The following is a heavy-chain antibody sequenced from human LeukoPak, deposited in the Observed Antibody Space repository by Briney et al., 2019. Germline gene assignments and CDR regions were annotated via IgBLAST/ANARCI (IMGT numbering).Heavy chain of an antibody. J-gene: IGHJ6*02. CDR1: GYTFITYG. Sequence: ASVKVSCKASGYTFITYGITWVRQAPGQGLEWMGWASTYNGNTNYAQKFQGRVNMTTNTSTSTAYMELRSLRSDDTAVYYCARSSGAGGGYYQYSMDVWGQGTTVTVSS. CDR3: ARSSGAGGGYYQYSMDV. V-gene: IGHV1-18*01. D-gene: IGHD3-10*01. CDR2: ASTYNGNT.